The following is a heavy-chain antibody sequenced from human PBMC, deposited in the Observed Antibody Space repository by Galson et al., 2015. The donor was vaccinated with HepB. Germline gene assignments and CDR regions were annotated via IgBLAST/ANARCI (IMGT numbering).Heavy chain of an antibody. CDR3: AVGVVIIADYYYYYMDV. CDR1: GGTFSNYA. V-gene: IGHV1-69*13. J-gene: IGHJ6*03. CDR2: FTPIFGTT. Sequence: SVKVSCKASGGTFSNYAINWVRQAPGQGLEWMGGFTPIFGTTNYAQKFQGRVTFAAGESTNTAYMELRSLRSEDTAVYYCAVGVVIIADYYYYYMDVWGKGTTVTVSS. D-gene: IGHD2-21*01.